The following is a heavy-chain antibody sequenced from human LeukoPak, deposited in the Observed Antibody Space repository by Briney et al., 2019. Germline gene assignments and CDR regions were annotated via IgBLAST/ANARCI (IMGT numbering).Heavy chain of an antibody. CDR3: ARGRLVVTALDY. D-gene: IGHD2-21*02. CDR1: GFTFNSYA. V-gene: IGHV3-23*01. J-gene: IGHJ4*02. Sequence: PGGSHRLSCAASGFTFNSYAMSWVRQAPGKGLEWVSAISGSGDRTFYADSVKGRLTISRDNSKNTLYLQMGSLRAEDMAVYYCARGRLVVTALDYWGQGTLVTVSS. CDR2: ISGSGDRT.